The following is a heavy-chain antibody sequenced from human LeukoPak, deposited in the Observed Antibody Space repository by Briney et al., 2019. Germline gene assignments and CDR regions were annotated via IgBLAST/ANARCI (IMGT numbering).Heavy chain of an antibody. V-gene: IGHV1-18*01. CDR3: ARLGYCTNGVCYRKHNRLDP. D-gene: IGHD2-8*01. CDR2: ISGYNGYT. CDR1: GYTFISYG. Sequence: ASVKVSCKAFGYTFISYGVTWVRQAPGQGLEWMEWISGYNGYTNYAQNFQDRVTMTTDTSTNTAYMELRSLRSDDTAVYYCARLGYCTNGVCYRKHNRLDPWGQGTLVTVSP. J-gene: IGHJ5*02.